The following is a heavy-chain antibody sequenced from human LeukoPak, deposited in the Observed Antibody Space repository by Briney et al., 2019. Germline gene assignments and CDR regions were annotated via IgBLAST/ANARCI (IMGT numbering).Heavy chain of an antibody. D-gene: IGHD3-16*01. V-gene: IGHV3-53*01. CDR3: TRFNLARNWFDP. Sequence: GGSLRLSCAASGFTVSSNYMSWVRQAPGKGLEWVSVIYSGGSTYYADSVKGRFTISRDNSKNTLYLQMNSLRAEDTAVYCCTRFNLARNWFDPWGQGTLVTVTS. J-gene: IGHJ5*02. CDR1: GFTVSSNY. CDR2: IYSGGST.